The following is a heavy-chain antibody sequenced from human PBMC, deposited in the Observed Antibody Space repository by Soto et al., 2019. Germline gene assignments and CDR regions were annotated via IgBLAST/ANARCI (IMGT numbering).Heavy chain of an antibody. CDR2: IYYSGNT. J-gene: IGHJ6*02. D-gene: IGHD5-18*01. Sequence: SETLSLTCTVSGGSIISGGYYFICVRQKPRIGLEWIGNIYYSGNTYYNPSLKSRLTISVDTSKNQFSLNLSSVTAADTAVYYCARDRLMATAGTARHYFGLDVWGQGTTVTVSS. CDR3: ARDRLMATAGTARHYFGLDV. CDR1: GGSIISGGYY. V-gene: IGHV4-31*03.